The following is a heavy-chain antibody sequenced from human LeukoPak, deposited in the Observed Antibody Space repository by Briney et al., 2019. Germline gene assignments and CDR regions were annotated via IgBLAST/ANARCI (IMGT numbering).Heavy chain of an antibody. CDR3: ARERKSSTSMDY. Sequence: TGGSLRLSCAPSGFTFSSYWMHWVRQAPGKGLVWVSRINTDGSTITYADSVKGRFTISRYNAKNTLYLQMNSLRAEDTAVYFCARERKSSTSMDYWGQGTLITVSS. J-gene: IGHJ4*02. CDR2: INTDGSTI. D-gene: IGHD2-2*01. CDR1: GFTFSSYW. V-gene: IGHV3-74*01.